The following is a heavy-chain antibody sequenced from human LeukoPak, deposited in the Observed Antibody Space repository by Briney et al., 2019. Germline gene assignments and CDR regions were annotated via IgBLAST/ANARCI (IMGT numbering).Heavy chain of an antibody. D-gene: IGHD3-3*01. CDR3: AGDSSGDYDPGGPDY. CDR2: IHPSGGRP. Sequence: ATAKASCKASGYTSTKYYMHWVRQAPRQGLEWRGIIHPSGGRPRYAQKFQCRVTMPRHTSTNTVYMELSSLRSEDTAVYYCAGDSSGDYDPGGPDYWGQGTLVTVSS. V-gene: IGHV1-46*01. CDR1: GYTSTKYY. J-gene: IGHJ4*02.